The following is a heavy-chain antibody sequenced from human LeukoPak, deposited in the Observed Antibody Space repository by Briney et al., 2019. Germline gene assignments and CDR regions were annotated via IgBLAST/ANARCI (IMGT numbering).Heavy chain of an antibody. J-gene: IGHJ2*01. V-gene: IGHV3-11*04. CDR2: ISSSGSTI. D-gene: IGHD4-17*01. CDR3: ARRSVTTYWYFDL. CDR1: GFTVSSNY. Sequence: GGSLRLSCAASGFTVSSNYMSWVRQTPGKGLEWVSYISSSGSTIYYADSVKGRFTISRDNAKNSLYLQMNSLRAEDTAVYYCARRSVTTYWYFDLWGRGTLVTVSS.